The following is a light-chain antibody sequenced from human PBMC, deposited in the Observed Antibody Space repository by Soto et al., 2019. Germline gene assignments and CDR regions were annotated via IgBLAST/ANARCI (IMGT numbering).Light chain of an antibody. Sequence: DIQMTQSPSTLSGSVGDRVTITCRASQSISSYLNWYQQKPGKAPKLLIFAASILQSGVSSRFSGSGSGTDFTLTISSLQPEDFATYYCQQANRFPITFGQGTRLEIK. CDR1: QSISSY. CDR2: AAS. J-gene: IGKJ5*01. CDR3: QQANRFPIT. V-gene: IGKV1-39*01.